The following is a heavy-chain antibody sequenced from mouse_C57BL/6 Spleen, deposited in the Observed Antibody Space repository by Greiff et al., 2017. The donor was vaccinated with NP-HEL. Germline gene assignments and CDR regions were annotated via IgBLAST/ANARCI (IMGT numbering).Heavy chain of an antibody. D-gene: IGHD2-12*01. Sequence: EVQLQQSGPELVKPGASVKISCKASGYTFTDYYMNWVKQSHGKSLEWIGDINPNNGGTSYNQKFKGKATLTVDKSSSTAYMELRSLTSEDSAVYYCARRAYEGGLAYWGQGTLVTVSA. CDR1: GYTFTDYY. J-gene: IGHJ3*01. CDR3: ARRAYEGGLAY. CDR2: INPNNGGT. V-gene: IGHV1-26*01.